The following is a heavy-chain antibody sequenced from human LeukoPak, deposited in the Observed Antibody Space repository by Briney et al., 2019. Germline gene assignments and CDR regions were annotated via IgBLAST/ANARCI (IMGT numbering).Heavy chain of an antibody. D-gene: IGHD2-15*01. V-gene: IGHV3-23*01. J-gene: IGHJ4*02. Sequence: GSLRLSCAASGFTFSSYAMSWVRQAPGKGLEWVSAIIGSGGSTYYADSVKGRFTISRDNAKNSLYLQMNSLRAEDTAVYYCARAQDCSGGSCFSAWFDYWGQGTLVTVSS. CDR2: IIGSGGST. CDR3: ARAQDCSGGSCFSAWFDY. CDR1: GFTFSSYA.